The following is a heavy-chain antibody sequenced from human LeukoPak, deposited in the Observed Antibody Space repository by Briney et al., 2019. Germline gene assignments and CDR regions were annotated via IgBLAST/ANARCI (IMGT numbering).Heavy chain of an antibody. CDR3: ARHNTRFLERLPALGS. CDR1: GFTFNSYA. J-gene: IGHJ5*02. V-gene: IGHV3-30*02. Sequence: TGGSLRLSCLASGFTFNSYAMHWVRRAPGKGLEWVAFIRHDGSSEYYADSVKGRFITSRDRSGNTVYLQMKSLRPEDTAIYYCARHNTRFLERLPALGSWGQGTLVTVSS. D-gene: IGHD3-3*01. CDR2: IRHDGSSE.